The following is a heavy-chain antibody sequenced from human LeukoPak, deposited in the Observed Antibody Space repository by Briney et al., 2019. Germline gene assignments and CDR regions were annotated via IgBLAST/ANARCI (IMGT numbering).Heavy chain of an antibody. CDR2: IGTKTNGATA. CDR3: ARLIVVVVAASSYFDS. V-gene: IGHV3-49*03. CDR1: GFTFGEDA. Sequence: GGSLRLSCTASGFTFGEDAMSWFRQAPGKGLEWLGFIGTKTNGATAEYAASVKGRFSISRDDSKSIAHLQMNSLKTEDTAVYYCARLIVVVVAASSYFDSWGQGTRVTVSS. D-gene: IGHD2-15*01. J-gene: IGHJ4*02.